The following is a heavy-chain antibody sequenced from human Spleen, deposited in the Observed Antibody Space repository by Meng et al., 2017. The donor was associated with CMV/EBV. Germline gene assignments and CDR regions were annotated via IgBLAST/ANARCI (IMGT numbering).Heavy chain of an antibody. CDR3: ARWKPRIDY. V-gene: IGHV3-7*01. CDR1: GFNCSRYW. J-gene: IGHJ4*02. CDR2: IKEDGSEK. D-gene: IGHD1-1*01. Sequence: LRVSCAASGFNCSRYWMSWGRQAPGKGLEWVANIKEDGSEKYYVDSVKGRFTISRDNAKNSLYLQMNSLRVEDTAVYYCARWKPRIDYWGQGTLVTVSS.